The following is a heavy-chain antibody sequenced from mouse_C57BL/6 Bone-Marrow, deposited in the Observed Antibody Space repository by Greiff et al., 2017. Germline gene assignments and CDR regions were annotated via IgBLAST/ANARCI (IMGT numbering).Heavy chain of an antibody. V-gene: IGHV1-69*01. J-gene: IGHJ3*01. CDR1: GYTFTSYW. D-gene: IGHD2-1*01. CDR3: AGYLYGNYGAY. Sequence: QVQLQQPGAELVMPGASVKLSCKASGYTFTSYWMHWVKQRPGQGLEWIGEIDPSDSYTNYNQKFKGKSTLTVDKSSSTAYMQLSSLTSEDSAVYYCAGYLYGNYGAYWGQGTLVTVSA. CDR2: IDPSDSYT.